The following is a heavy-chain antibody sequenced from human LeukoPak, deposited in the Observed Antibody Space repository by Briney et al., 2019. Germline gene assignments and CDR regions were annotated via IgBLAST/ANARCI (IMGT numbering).Heavy chain of an antibody. CDR2: ISYDGSNK. Sequence: GGSLRLSCAASGFTFSSYAMHWVRQAPGKGLEWVAVISYDGSNKYYADSVKGRFTISRDNSKNTLYLQMNSLRAEDTAVYYCARDPYCGGDCFHFDSWGQGTLVTVSS. D-gene: IGHD2-21*02. CDR1: GFTFSSYA. J-gene: IGHJ4*02. CDR3: ARDPYCGGDCFHFDS. V-gene: IGHV3-30-3*01.